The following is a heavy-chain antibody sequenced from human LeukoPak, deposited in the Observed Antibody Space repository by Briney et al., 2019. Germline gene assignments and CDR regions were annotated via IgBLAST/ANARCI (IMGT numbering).Heavy chain of an antibody. J-gene: IGHJ4*02. V-gene: IGHV4-34*01. CDR1: GGSFGGYY. CDR2: INHSGST. D-gene: IGHD6-19*01. CDR3: ARRIRKWLVGLYFDY. Sequence: SETLSLTCAVYGGSFGGYYWSWIRQPPGKGLEWIGEINHSGSTNYNPSLKSRVTISVDTSKNQFSLKLSSVTAADTAVYYCARRIRKWLVGLYFDYWGQGTLVTVSS.